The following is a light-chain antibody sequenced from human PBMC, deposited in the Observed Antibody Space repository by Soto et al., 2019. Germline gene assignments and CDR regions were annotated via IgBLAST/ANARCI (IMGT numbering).Light chain of an antibody. CDR2: WAS. CDR1: QSVLYSSNNKNY. CDR3: QQYYSTPWT. V-gene: IGKV4-1*01. J-gene: IGKJ1*01. Sequence: DIVMTQSPDSLAVSLGERATINCKSSQSVLYSSNNKNYLAWYQQKPGKPPKLLIYWASTRESGVPDRFSGSGSRTDFTLTISSLQAEDVAFYYGQQYYSTPWTFGQGIKVEIK.